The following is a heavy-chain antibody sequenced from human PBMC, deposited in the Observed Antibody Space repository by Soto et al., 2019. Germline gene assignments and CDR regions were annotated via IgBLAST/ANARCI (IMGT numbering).Heavy chain of an antibody. Sequence: QVRLVESGGGVVQPGRSLRLSCAASGFVFGNYAMHWVRQAPGKGPEWVTVIGHDGVNKYYADSVRGRFTVSRDDSKNTLYLEMNSLRVEDSVVYYCARDPVPAIPDYFDTWGQGTLVTVSS. V-gene: IGHV3-30*04. CDR2: IGHDGVNK. D-gene: IGHD2-21*02. J-gene: IGHJ4*02. CDR3: ARDPVPAIPDYFDT. CDR1: GFVFGNYA.